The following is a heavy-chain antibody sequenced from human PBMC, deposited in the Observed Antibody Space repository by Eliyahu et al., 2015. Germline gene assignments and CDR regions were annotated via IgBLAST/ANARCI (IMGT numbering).Heavy chain of an antibody. CDR1: GGSIXSSSYY. J-gene: IGHJ4*02. CDR2: IYYNGNT. Sequence: QLQLQESGPGLVKPSETLSLACTVXGGSIXSSSYYWGWIRQPPGQGLEWIGIIYYNGNTYYNPSLKSRVTVSLDTSKNQFSLKLSSVTAADTAVFYCAGGHYGDYYNAFPRWGQGTLVTVSS. D-gene: IGHD4-17*01. V-gene: IGHV4-39*01. CDR3: AGGHYGDYYNAFPR.